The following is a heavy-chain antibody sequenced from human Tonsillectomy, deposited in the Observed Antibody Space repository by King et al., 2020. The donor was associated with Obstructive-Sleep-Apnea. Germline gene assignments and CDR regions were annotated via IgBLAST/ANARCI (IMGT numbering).Heavy chain of an antibody. CDR1: GFTFRSYA. CDR3: AKDSMDYDTLTGPVDY. D-gene: IGHD3-9*01. Sequence: VQLVESGGDLVQPGGSLRLSCAASGFTFRSYAMSWVRQAAGEGLEWVSGLSGSGGITDYADSVKGRFTISRDNSKNTVYLQMNSLRAEETAVYYCAKDSMDYDTLTGPVDYWGQGTLVTVSS. V-gene: IGHV3-23*04. CDR2: LSGSGGIT. J-gene: IGHJ4*02.